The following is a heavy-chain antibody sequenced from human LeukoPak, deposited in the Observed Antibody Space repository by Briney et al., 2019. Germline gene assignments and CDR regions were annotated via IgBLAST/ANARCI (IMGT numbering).Heavy chain of an antibody. D-gene: IGHD2-2*01. CDR2: IYYTGTT. CDR1: GGSLSGHY. CDR3: ARFSWGCSTASCYLTN. J-gene: IGHJ4*02. V-gene: IGHV4-59*11. Sequence: SGTLSLTCTVGGGSLSGHYWGWIRQPPGKGLELVGHIYYTGTTFYNPSLNSRVTITLDTSRNQFSLRPTSVIAADTAVYYCARFSWGCSTASCYLTNWGQGALVTVSS.